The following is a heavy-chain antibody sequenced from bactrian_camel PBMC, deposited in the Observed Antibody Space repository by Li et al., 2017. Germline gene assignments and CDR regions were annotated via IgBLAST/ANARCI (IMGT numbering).Heavy chain of an antibody. CDR3: RVGCAGDPRTSQRLSGCGW. Sequence: HVQLVESGGGSVQAGESQRVSCTGSGSTFNYFCVAWFRQGPGKEREEVARIPVVGTPTYADSVKGRFTVSRDDTAETVSLQMSSLKSEDTAMYYCRVGCAGDPRTSQRLSGCGWWGQGTQVTVS. CDR2: IPVVGTP. V-gene: IGHV3S53*01. D-gene: IGHD4*01. J-gene: IGHJ4*01. CDR1: GSTFNYFC.